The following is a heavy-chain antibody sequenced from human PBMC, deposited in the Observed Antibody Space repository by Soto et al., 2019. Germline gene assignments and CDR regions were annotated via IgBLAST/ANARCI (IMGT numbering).Heavy chain of an antibody. Sequence: PSETLSLTCNVSGGSISRYYWSWIRQPPGKGLEWIGYIHYSGSTKYNPSLKSRVTISVDTSKNQSSLKLTSVAAADTAVYFCARVPAVASTIPSLWFDPWGQGTLVTVSS. D-gene: IGHD6-19*01. CDR3: ARVPAVASTIPSLWFDP. CDR1: GGSISRYY. J-gene: IGHJ5*02. CDR2: IHYSGST. V-gene: IGHV4-59*01.